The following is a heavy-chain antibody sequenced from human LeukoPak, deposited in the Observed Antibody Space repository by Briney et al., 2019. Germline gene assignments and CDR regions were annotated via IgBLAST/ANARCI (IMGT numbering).Heavy chain of an antibody. V-gene: IGHV4-59*01. CDR1: GGSISNYY. CDR2: FYYSGST. J-gene: IGHJ5*02. CDR3: ASRTPLTYWFDP. Sequence: PSETLSLTCTVSGGSISNYYWTWIRQPPGKGLEWIRYFYYSGSTNYHPSLKSRVTISVDTSKNQFSLKLSSVTAADTAVYYCASRTPLTYWFDPWGQGTLVTVSS.